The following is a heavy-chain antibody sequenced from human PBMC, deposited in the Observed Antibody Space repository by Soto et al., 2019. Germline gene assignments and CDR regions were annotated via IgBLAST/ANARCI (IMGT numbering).Heavy chain of an antibody. CDR2: FIPLFGTA. Sequence: QVQPVQSGSEAKKPGSSVKVSCKASGGTFSSYAISWLRQAPGQGLEWLRGFIPLFGTANYAPKFQGRVTITADDSASTAYMALSSMRSEDDAVYYCSRDLGQHLLLWGHGTTVTDSS. D-gene: IGHD6-13*01. CDR3: SRDLGQHLLL. J-gene: IGHJ6*02. CDR1: GGTFSSYA. V-gene: IGHV1-69*01.